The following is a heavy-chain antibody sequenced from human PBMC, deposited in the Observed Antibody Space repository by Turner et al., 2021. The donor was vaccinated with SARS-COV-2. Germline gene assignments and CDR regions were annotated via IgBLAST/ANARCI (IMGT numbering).Heavy chain of an antibody. CDR2: ITSSDT. CDR3: VRDKDSSDYYY. D-gene: IGHD3-22*01. V-gene: IGHV3-21*02. CDR1: GFTFSSYS. Sequence: VQLVESGGGVVQPGGSLSLPCAASGFTFSSYSMNWVRQAPGKGLEWVSSITSSDTYYADSVKGRFTISRDNAKNSLYLQMNSLRAEDTAVYYCVRDKDSSDYYYWGQGTLVTVSS. J-gene: IGHJ4*02.